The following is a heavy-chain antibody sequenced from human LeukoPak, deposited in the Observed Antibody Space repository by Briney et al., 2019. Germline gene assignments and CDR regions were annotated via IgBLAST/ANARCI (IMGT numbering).Heavy chain of an antibody. J-gene: IGHJ4*02. CDR2: ISRSGST. CDR1: GGSLTAYY. D-gene: IGHD3-22*01. V-gene: IGHV4-34*01. Sequence: SETLSLTCVVYGGSLTAYYWTWIRQPPGKGLEWIGEISRSGSTNYNPSLKSRVTISVDTSKNQFSLKLTSVTAADTAMYYCARHVVSYYDGSTSYWGGRTNSGIFDFWGQGTLVTASS. CDR3: ARHVVSYYDGSTSYWGGRTNSGIFDF.